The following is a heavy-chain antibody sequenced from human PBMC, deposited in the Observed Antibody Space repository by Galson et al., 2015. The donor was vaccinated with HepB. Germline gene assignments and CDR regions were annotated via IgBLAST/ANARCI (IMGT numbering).Heavy chain of an antibody. CDR3: ARADPGAWYFDL. J-gene: IGHJ2*01. Sequence: SLRLSCAASGFTFSSYAMHWVRQAPGKGLEWVAVISYDGSNKYYADSVKGRFTISRDNSKNTLYLQMNSLRAEDTAVYYCARADPGAWYFDLWGRGTLVTVSS. CDR2: ISYDGSNK. D-gene: IGHD3-10*01. CDR1: GFTFSSYA. V-gene: IGHV3-30-3*01.